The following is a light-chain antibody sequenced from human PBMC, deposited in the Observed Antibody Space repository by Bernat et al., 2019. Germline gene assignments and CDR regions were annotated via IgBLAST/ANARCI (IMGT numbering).Light chain of an antibody. V-gene: IGLV3-1*01. Sequence: SYELTQPPSVSVSPGQTASITYSGDKLGDKYACWYQQKPGQSPVVVIYQDNKRPSGIPGRFSGSNSVNTATLTISETQAMDEADYYCQAWDSNTAVFGGGTKLTVL. J-gene: IGLJ3*02. CDR1: KLGDKY. CDR2: QDN. CDR3: QAWDSNTAV.